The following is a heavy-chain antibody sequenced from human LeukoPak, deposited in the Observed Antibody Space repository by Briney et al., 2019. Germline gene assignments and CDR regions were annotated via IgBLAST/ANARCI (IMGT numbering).Heavy chain of an antibody. CDR1: GGTFSSYT. J-gene: IGHJ4*02. V-gene: IGHV1-69*02. CDR2: IIPILGIA. Sequence: SVKVSCKASGGTFSSYTISWVRQAPGQGLEWMGRIIPILGIANYAQKFQGRVTITADKSTSTAYMELSSLRSEDTAVYYCARGYCSGGSCYPDYWGQGTLVTVSS. D-gene: IGHD2-15*01. CDR3: ARGYCSGGSCYPDY.